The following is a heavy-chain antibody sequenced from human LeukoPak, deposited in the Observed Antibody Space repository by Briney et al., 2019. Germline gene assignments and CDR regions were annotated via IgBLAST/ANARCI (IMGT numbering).Heavy chain of an antibody. J-gene: IGHJ3*02. V-gene: IGHV4-4*07. CDR1: GGSIGSSHY. Sequence: SETLSLTCTVSGGSIGSSHYWSWIRQPAGKGLEWIGRIYISGSTNYNPSLMTRVTMSVDMSKNQLSLNLSSVTAADTAVYFCARDRSGYSGYEGDPFDIWGQGTMVTVSS. D-gene: IGHD5-12*01. CDR3: ARDRSGYSGYEGDPFDI. CDR2: IYISGST.